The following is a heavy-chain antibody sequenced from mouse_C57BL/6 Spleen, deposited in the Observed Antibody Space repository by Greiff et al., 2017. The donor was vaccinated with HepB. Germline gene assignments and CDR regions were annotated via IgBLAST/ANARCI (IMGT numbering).Heavy chain of an antibody. CDR3: TRDGFDSSGYYYFDY. D-gene: IGHD3-2*02. CDR1: GFTFSSYA. Sequence: DVHLVESGEGLVKPGGSLKLSCAASGFTFSSYAMSWVRQTPEKRLEWVAYISSGGDYIYYADTVKGRFTISRDNARNTLYLQMSSLKSEDTAMYYCTRDGFDSSGYYYFDYWGQGTTLTVSS. J-gene: IGHJ2*01. V-gene: IGHV5-9-1*02. CDR2: ISSGGDYI.